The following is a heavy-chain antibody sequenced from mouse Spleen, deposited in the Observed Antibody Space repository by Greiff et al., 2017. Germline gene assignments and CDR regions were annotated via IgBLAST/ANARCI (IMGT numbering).Heavy chain of an antibody. CDR2: INPNNGGT. V-gene: IGHV1-18*01. CDR3: ARRGGNWYFDV. CDR1: GYTFTDYN. Sequence: VQLKESGPELVKPGASVKIPCKASGYTFTDYNMDWVKQSHGKSLEWIGDINPNNGGTIYNQKFKGKATLTVDKSSSTAYMELRSLTSEDTAVYYCARRGGNWYFDVWGAGTTVTVSS. J-gene: IGHJ1*01.